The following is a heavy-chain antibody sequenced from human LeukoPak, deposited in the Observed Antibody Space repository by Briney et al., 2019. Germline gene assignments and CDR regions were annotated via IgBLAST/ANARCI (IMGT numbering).Heavy chain of an antibody. V-gene: IGHV1-46*01. J-gene: IGHJ4*02. CDR2: INPSGGST. D-gene: IGHD3-10*01. CDR1: GYTFTSYY. CDR3: AKPPRGSGEDY. Sequence: ASVKVSCKASGYTFTSYYMHWVRQAPGQGLEWMGIINPSGGSTSYAQKFQGRVTMTRDMSTSTVYMELNSLRAEDTAVYYCAKPPRGSGEDYWGQGTLVTVSS.